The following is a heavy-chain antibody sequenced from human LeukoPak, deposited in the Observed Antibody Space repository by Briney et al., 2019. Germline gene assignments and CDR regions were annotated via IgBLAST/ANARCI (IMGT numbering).Heavy chain of an antibody. J-gene: IGHJ4*02. V-gene: IGHV3-33*01. CDR1: GFTFSDYG. Sequence: GGSLILSCATSGFTFSDYGMHWVRQAPGKGLEWVAVIWYDGSNKYYADSVKGRFTISRDNSKNTLYLQMNSLRAEDTAVYYCARRMAAAGTGGGDYWGQGTLVTVSS. CDR3: ARRMAAAGTGGGDY. CDR2: IWYDGSNK. D-gene: IGHD6-13*01.